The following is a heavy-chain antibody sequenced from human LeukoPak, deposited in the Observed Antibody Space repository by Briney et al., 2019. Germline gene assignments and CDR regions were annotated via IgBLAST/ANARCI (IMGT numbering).Heavy chain of an antibody. CDR1: GGXFSGYY. J-gene: IGHJ4*02. CDR2: INHSGST. V-gene: IGHV4-34*01. CDR3: ASFVGYDSSGYYADY. Sequence: SETLSLTCAVYGGXFSGYYWSWIRQPPGKGREWLGQINHSGSTNYNPSLKSRVTISVDTSKNQFSLKLSSVTAADTAVYYCASFVGYDSSGYYADYWGQGTLVTVSS. D-gene: IGHD3-22*01.